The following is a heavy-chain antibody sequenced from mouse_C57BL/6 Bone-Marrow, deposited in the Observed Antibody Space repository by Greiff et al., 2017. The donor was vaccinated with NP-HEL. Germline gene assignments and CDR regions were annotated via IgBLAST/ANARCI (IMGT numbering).Heavy chain of an antibody. CDR3: TRDLTGFDY. J-gene: IGHJ2*01. Sequence: EVKVVESGEGLVKPGGSLKLSCAASGFTFSSYAMSWVRQTPEKRLEWVAYISSGGDYIYYADTVKGRFTISRDNARNTLYLQMSSLKSEDTAMYSCTRDLTGFDYWGQGTTLTVSS. D-gene: IGHD4-1*01. CDR1: GFTFSSYA. CDR2: ISSGGDYI. V-gene: IGHV5-9-1*02.